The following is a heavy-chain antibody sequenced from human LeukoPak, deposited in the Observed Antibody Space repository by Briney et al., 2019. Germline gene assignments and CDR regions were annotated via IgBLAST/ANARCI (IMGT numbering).Heavy chain of an antibody. V-gene: IGHV1-69*04. CDR1: GGTFSSYA. CDR2: IIPILGIA. Sequence: GASVKVSCKASGGTFSSYAISWVRQAPGQGLEWMGRIIPILGIANYAQKFQGRVTMTRNTSISTAYMELSSLRSEDTAVYYCARGRSSSCCDFDYWGQGTLVTVSS. J-gene: IGHJ4*02. CDR3: ARGRSSSCCDFDY. D-gene: IGHD6-13*01.